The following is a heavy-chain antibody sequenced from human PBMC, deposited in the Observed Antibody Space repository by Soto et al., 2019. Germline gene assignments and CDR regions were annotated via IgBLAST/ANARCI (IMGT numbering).Heavy chain of an antibody. V-gene: IGHV4-30-2*01. CDR2: IYHSGST. Sequence: QLQLQESGSGLVKPSQTLSLTCAVSGGSISSGGYSWSWIRQPPGKGLEWIGYIYHSGSTYYNPALKSRVTIAVDRSKNQFSLKLSSVTAADTAVYYWARGTTGTTEPAFDIWGQGTMGTVSS. J-gene: IGHJ3*02. CDR1: GGSISSGGYS. D-gene: IGHD1-1*01. CDR3: ARGTTGTTEPAFDI.